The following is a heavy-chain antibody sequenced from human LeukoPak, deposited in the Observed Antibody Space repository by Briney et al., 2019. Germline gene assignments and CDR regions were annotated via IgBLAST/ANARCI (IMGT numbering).Heavy chain of an antibody. D-gene: IGHD3-16*02. CDR3: AIRAYDYVWGSYRSRNFDY. J-gene: IGHJ4*02. CDR2: IYYSGST. CDR1: GGSISSYY. Sequence: SETLSLTCTVSGGSISSYYWGWIRQPPGKGLEWIGSIYYSGSTYYNPSLKSRVTISVDTSKNQFSLKLSSVTAADTAVYYCAIRAYDYVWGSYRSRNFDYWGQGTLVTVSS. V-gene: IGHV4-39*01.